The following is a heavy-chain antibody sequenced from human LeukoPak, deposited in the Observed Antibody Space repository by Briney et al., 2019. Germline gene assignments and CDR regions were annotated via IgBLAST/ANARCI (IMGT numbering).Heavy chain of an antibody. D-gene: IGHD3-9*01. Sequence: ASVKVSCKASGYTFTGYYMHWVRQAPGQGLEWMGRIIPIFGTANYAQKFQGRVTITTDESTSTAYMELSSLRSEDTAVYYCARSPYDILTGYYNRYFDYWGQGTLVTVSS. J-gene: IGHJ4*02. CDR1: GYTFTGYY. V-gene: IGHV1-69*05. CDR2: IIPIFGTA. CDR3: ARSPYDILTGYYNRYFDY.